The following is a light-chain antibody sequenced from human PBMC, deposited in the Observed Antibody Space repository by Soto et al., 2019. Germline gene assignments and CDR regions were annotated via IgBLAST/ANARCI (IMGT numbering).Light chain of an antibody. CDR1: SSNIGSNT. Sequence: QAVVTQPPSASGTPGQRVTISCSGSSSNIGSNTVNWYQQLPGTAPKLLIYNNNQRPSGVPDRFSGSKSGTSASLAISELQSEDEADYYCAAWDDSLNGLVFGTGTKLTVL. J-gene: IGLJ1*01. V-gene: IGLV1-44*01. CDR3: AAWDDSLNGLV. CDR2: NNN.